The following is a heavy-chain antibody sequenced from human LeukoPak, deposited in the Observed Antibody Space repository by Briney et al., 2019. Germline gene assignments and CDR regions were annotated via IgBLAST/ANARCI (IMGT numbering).Heavy chain of an antibody. Sequence: KSGGSLRLSCAAFGFTFSNAWMSWVRQAPGKGLEWVGRIKSKTDGGTTDYAAPVKGRFTISRDDSKNTLYLQMNSLKTEDTAVYYCTTRVFWSSGSRGMDVWGQGTTVTVSS. J-gene: IGHJ6*02. D-gene: IGHD3-22*01. CDR3: TTRVFWSSGSRGMDV. CDR1: GFTFSNAW. V-gene: IGHV3-15*01. CDR2: IKSKTDGGTT.